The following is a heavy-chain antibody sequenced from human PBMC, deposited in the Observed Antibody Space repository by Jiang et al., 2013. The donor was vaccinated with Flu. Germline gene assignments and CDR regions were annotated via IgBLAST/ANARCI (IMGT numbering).Heavy chain of an antibody. CDR3: ARHGIYWSQPRPFDY. CDR1: GGSISSSSYY. CDR2: IYYSGST. J-gene: IGHJ4*02. D-gene: IGHD1-14*01. Sequence: GSGLVKPSETLSLTCTVSGGSISSSSYYWGWIRQPPGKGLEWIGSIYYSGSTYYNPSLKSRVTISVDTSKNQFSLKLSSVTAADTAVYYCARHGIYWSQPRPFDYWGQGTLVTVSS. V-gene: IGHV4-39*01.